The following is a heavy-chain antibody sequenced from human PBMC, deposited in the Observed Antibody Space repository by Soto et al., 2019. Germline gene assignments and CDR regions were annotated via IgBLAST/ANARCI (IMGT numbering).Heavy chain of an antibody. D-gene: IGHD6-6*01. Sequence: QVHLQESGPGQVKPSETLSLICTVSGGSVNSDNFYWSWIRQPPGRGLEWIGYIYYTGSTSYNPSLKSRVTISRDTSRNQFSLKLSSVTAADTAVYYCAREFSNSPEAFDSWGQGSLVTVSS. CDR1: GGSVNSDNFY. CDR2: IYYTGST. V-gene: IGHV4-61*01. J-gene: IGHJ4*02. CDR3: AREFSNSPEAFDS.